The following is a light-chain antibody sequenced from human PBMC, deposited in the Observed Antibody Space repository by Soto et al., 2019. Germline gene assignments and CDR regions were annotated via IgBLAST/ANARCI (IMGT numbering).Light chain of an antibody. V-gene: IGKV1-5*03. Sequence: DIQMTQSPSTLSASVGDRVTITCRASQSISSWLAWYQQKPGKAPKLLIYKASGLESGVPSRFSGSGSGNEFHLTISSLQPDDFATYYCQQYNSYSSPFGQGNKLEIK. J-gene: IGKJ2*01. CDR1: QSISSW. CDR2: KAS. CDR3: QQYNSYSSP.